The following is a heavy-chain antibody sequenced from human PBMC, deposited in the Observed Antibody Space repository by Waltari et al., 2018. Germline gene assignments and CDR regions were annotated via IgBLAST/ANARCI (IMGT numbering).Heavy chain of an antibody. CDR2: INSDGSST. D-gene: IGHD3-10*01. CDR1: GFNFNSYW. Sequence: EVQLVESGGALVLPGGSVRPSCAASGFNFNSYWMHWVRQAPGKGPVWVSVINSDGSSTTYADSVKGRVSISRDNAKNTLYLQMNSLRAEDTAVYYCAREDGEKGAFDIWGQGTMVTVSP. CDR3: AREDGEKGAFDI. V-gene: IGHV3-74*01. J-gene: IGHJ3*02.